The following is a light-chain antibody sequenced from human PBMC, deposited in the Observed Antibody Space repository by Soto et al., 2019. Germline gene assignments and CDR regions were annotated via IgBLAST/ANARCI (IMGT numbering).Light chain of an antibody. V-gene: IGKV3-15*01. CDR1: QSVSSN. J-gene: IGKJ1*01. Sequence: EIVMTQSPATLSVSPVERATVSWRASQSVSSNLAWHQQKPGQAPRILMYDASTRATGIPARFSGSGSGTQFTLTISSLQSEDFAVYYCQQYNNWRQTFGQGTKVDIK. CDR2: DAS. CDR3: QQYNNWRQT.